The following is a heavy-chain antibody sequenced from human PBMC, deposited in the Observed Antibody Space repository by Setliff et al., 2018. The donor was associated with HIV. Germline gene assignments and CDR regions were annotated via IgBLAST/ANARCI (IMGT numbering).Heavy chain of an antibody. CDR2: INTNTGNP. CDR3: ARTGPSRDGYNLVIDY. D-gene: IGHD5-12*01. J-gene: IGHJ4*02. Sequence: GASVKVSCKASGYIFTNYAMNWVRQAPGQGPEWMGWINTNTGNPTYAQGFTGRFVLSLDTSVSTAYLQITSLKAEDTAVYYCARTGPSRDGYNLVIDYWGQGTLVTVSS. CDR1: GYIFTNYA. V-gene: IGHV7-4-1*02.